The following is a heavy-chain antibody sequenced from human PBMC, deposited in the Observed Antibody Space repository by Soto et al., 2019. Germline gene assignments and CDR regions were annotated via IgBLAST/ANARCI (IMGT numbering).Heavy chain of an antibody. J-gene: IGHJ4*02. V-gene: IGHV3-33*08. CDR1: GFTFSSYS. CDR2: IWYSGSNK. CDR3: ARGGYSYGYDILTGYPQPCYFDY. Sequence: PGGSLRLSCAAPGFTFSSYSMNWVRQAPGKGLGWVSYIWYSGSNKYYADSVKGRFTISRDNSKNTLYLQMNSLRAEDTAVYYCARGGYSYGYDILTGYPQPCYFDYWGQGTLVTVSS. D-gene: IGHD3-9*01.